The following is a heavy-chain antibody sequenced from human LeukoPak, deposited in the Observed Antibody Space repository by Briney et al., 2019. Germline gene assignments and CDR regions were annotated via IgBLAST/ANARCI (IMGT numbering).Heavy chain of an antibody. J-gene: IGHJ4*02. D-gene: IGHD4-17*01. CDR1: GFTFSSYN. CDR2: ISGSGGST. Sequence: GGSLRLSCAASGFTFSSYNMNWVRQAPGKGLEWVSAISGSGGSTYYADSVKGRFTISRDNSKNTLYLQMNSLRAEDTAVYYCARGDYGDSRGYFDYWGQGTLVTVSS. V-gene: IGHV3-23*01. CDR3: ARGDYGDSRGYFDY.